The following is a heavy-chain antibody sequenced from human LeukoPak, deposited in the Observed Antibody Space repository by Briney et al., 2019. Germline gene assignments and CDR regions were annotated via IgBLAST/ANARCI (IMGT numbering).Heavy chain of an antibody. J-gene: IGHJ4*02. CDR2: IYYSGST. Sequence: SETLSLTCTVSGGSISSYYWSWIRQPPGKGLEWVGYIYYSGSTNYNPSLKSRVTISVDTSKNQFSLKLSSVTAADTAVYYCARRGDSSGYHALFDYWGQGTLVTVSS. V-gene: IGHV4-59*08. CDR3: ARRGDSSGYHALFDY. CDR1: GGSISSYY. D-gene: IGHD3-22*01.